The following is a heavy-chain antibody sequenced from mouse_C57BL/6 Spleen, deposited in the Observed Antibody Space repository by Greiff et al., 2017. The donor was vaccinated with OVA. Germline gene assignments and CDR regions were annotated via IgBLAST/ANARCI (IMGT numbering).Heavy chain of an antibody. D-gene: IGHD1-1*01. CDR2: LYPGSGST. CDR1: GYTFTSYW. CDR3: ARLGYGSSYVYFDY. V-gene: IGHV1-55*01. Sequence: QVQLQQPGAELVKPGASVKMSCKASGYTFTSYWITWVKQRPGQGLEWIGDLYPGSGSTNYNEKFKSKATLTVDTSSSTAYMQLSSLTSEDSAVYYCARLGYGSSYVYFDYWGQGTTLTVSS. J-gene: IGHJ2*01.